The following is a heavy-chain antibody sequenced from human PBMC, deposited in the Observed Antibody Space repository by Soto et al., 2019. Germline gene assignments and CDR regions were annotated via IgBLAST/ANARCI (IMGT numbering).Heavy chain of an antibody. CDR1: GFSFSNYA. CDR2: ISAGGFST. CDR3: AKSVAERHYYYYLAV. Sequence: PGGSLRLSCAASGFSFSNYAMSWVRQAPGKGLEWVSAISAGGFSTYYADSVKGRFTISRDNSKNTLYLQMNSLRAEDTAVYYCAKSVAERHYYYYLAVWGKGPTVTVSS. V-gene: IGHV3-23*01. J-gene: IGHJ6*03. D-gene: IGHD6-19*01.